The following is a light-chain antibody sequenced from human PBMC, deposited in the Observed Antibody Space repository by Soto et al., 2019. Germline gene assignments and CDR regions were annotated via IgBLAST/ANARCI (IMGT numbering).Light chain of an antibody. CDR3: TSYTRTWIVV. CDR2: DVT. CDR1: SSDIGGYNY. J-gene: IGLJ1*01. Sequence: QSALTQPASVSGSLGQSITISCTGTSSDIGGYNYVSWSQHHPDKAPKLIIYDVTTRPSGVSNRFSGSKSGNTASLTISGLQAEDEADYYCTSYTRTWIVVSGTGTKLTVL. V-gene: IGLV2-14*03.